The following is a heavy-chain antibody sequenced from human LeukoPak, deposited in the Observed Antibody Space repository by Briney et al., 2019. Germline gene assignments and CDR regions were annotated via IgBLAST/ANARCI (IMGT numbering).Heavy chain of an antibody. CDR1: GFTVSSNY. CDR3: ARTSYGSGSYFY. V-gene: IGHV4-34*01. D-gene: IGHD3-10*01. J-gene: IGHJ4*02. Sequence: GSLRLSCAASGFTVSSNYMSWVRQPPGKGLEWIGEINHSGSTNYNPSLKSRVTISVDTSKNQFSLKLSSVTAADTAVYYCARTSYGSGSYFYWGQGTLVTVSS. CDR2: INHSGST.